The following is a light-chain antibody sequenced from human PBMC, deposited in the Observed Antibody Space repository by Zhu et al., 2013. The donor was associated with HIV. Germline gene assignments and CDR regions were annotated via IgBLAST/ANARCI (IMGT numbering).Light chain of an antibody. CDR2: EVR. CDR1: TSDVGSNDY. CDR3: APWDDSLNGPI. Sequence: QSALTQPASVSGSPGQSITISCTGTTSDVGSNDYVSWYQQHPGKAPKLIIFEVRQRPSGVPDRFXGSKSANTASLTVSGLQPEDEGHYYCAPWDDSLNGPIFGGGTKLTVL. J-gene: IGLJ2*01. V-gene: IGLV2-8*01.